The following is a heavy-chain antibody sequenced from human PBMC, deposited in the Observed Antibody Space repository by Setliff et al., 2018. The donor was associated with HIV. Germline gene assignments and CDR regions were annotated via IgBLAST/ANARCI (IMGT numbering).Heavy chain of an antibody. CDR3: ARDLIRIPPHGDLPF. V-gene: IGHV1-2*06. CDR2: INPKSGVT. D-gene: IGHD2-15*01. Sequence: ASVKVSCKASGYTFTDYYIHWGRQAPGHGLEWGGRINPKSGVTSYAQNFRARVTMTRDTSSTTAYMELSTLSSDDTALYYCARDLIRIPPHGDLPFWGQGTLVTVSS. CDR1: GYTFTDYY. J-gene: IGHJ4*02.